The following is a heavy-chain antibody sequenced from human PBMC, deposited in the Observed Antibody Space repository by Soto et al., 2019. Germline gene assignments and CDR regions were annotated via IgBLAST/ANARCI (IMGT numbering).Heavy chain of an antibody. CDR3: ARYFDPFDH. J-gene: IGHJ4*02. CDR1: GYTFTDYD. Sequence: QVQLVQSGAEVKKPGASVKVSCRAYGYTFTDYDINWLRQANGQGFEWMGWMSPSTGNTGYAPKFQARVTMTSDTSISTAYMELRRLRSDDTAVYYCARYFDPFDHWGQGTLVSVSS. V-gene: IGHV1-8*01. D-gene: IGHD3-9*01. CDR2: MSPSTGNT.